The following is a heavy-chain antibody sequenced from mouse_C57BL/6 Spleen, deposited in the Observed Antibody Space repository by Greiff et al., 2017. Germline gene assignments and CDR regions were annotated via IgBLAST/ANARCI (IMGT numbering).Heavy chain of an antibody. CDR3: AKLTGNDY. CDR2: INPNNGGT. V-gene: IGHV1-26*01. J-gene: IGHJ2*01. D-gene: IGHD4-1*01. CDR1: GYTFTDYY. Sequence: VQLQQSGPELVKPGASVKISCKASGYTFTDYYMNWVKQSHGKSLEWIGDINPNNGGTSYNQKFKGKATLTVDKSSSTAYMELRSLTSEDSAVYYCAKLTGNDYWGQGTTLTVSS.